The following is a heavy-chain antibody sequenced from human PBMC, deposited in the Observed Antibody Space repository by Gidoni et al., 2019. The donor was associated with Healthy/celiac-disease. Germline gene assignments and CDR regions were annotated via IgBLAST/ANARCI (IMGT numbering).Heavy chain of an antibody. CDR2: ITPIFGTT. CDR3: AMGTRDSGSYTRKDY. D-gene: IGHD1-26*01. CDR1: GGTFSSYA. J-gene: IGHJ4*02. Sequence: QVQLVQSGAEVKKPGSSVMVSCKASGGTFSSYAISWVRQAPGQGLEWMVGITPIFGTTNDALKFQGRVTIRADKSTSTAYMELSSLRSEDTAVYYCAMGTRDSGSYTRKDYWDQGTLVTVSS. V-gene: IGHV1-69*06.